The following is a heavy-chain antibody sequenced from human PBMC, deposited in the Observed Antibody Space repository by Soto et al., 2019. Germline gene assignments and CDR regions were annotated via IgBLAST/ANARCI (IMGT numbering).Heavy chain of an antibody. CDR3: ASSNIVAAPYGMDV. V-gene: IGHV1-3*01. J-gene: IGHJ6*02. Sequence: EASVKVSCKASGYTFTRYAMHWVCQAPGQRLEWMGWINAGNGNTKYSQKFQGRVTITRDTSASTAYMELSSLRSEDTAVYYCASSNIVAAPYGMDVWGQGTTVTVSS. D-gene: IGHD6-13*01. CDR2: INAGNGNT. CDR1: GYTFTRYA.